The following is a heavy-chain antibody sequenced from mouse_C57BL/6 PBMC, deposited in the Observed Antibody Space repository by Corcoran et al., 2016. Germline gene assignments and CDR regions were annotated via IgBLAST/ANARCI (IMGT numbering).Heavy chain of an antibody. Sequence: EVQLQQSGHELVKPGASVKISCKASGYTFTDYYMNWVKQSHGKSLEWIGDINPNNGGTSYNQKFKGKATLTVDKSSSTAYMELRSLTSEDSAVYYCASDYDVMDYWGQGTSVTVSS. CDR1: GYTFTDYY. J-gene: IGHJ4*01. CDR2: INPNNGGT. CDR3: ASDYDVMDY. V-gene: IGHV1-26*01.